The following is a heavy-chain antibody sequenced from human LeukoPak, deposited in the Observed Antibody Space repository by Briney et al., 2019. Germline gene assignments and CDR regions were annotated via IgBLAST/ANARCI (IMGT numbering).Heavy chain of an antibody. CDR2: ISAYNGNT. D-gene: IGHD3-10*01. V-gene: IGHV1-18*01. Sequence: ASVKVSCKASGYTFTSYGISWVRQAPGQGLEWMGWISAYNGNTNYAQKLQGRVTMTTDTSTSTAYMELRSLRSDDTAVYYCARGDSRITMVRGVYYFDYWGQGTLVTVSS. CDR3: ARGDSRITMVRGVYYFDY. J-gene: IGHJ4*02. CDR1: GYTFTSYG.